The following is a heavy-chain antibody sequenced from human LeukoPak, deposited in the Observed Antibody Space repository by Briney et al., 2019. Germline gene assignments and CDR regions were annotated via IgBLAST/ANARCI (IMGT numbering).Heavy chain of an antibody. Sequence: ASVKVSCKASGYTFTGYYIHWVRQSPGQGLEWMGWIKPNSGDTEFAQKFQGRVTMTRDTPISTTYMELSRLRSDDTAVYYCARPDCGGDCRLIQYWGQGTLVTVSS. CDR3: ARPDCGGDCRLIQY. J-gene: IGHJ1*01. V-gene: IGHV1-2*02. CDR1: GYTFTGYY. CDR2: IKPNSGDT. D-gene: IGHD2-21*01.